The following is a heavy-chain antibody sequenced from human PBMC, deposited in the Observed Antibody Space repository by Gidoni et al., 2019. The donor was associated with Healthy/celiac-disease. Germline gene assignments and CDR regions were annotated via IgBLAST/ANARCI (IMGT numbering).Heavy chain of an antibody. J-gene: IGHJ4*02. CDR2: ISGSSSYI. CDR3: ASSSGYYYEFDY. V-gene: IGHV3-21*01. CDR1: GFTFSSYS. Sequence: EVQLGESGGGLVKTGGCLRLSCAASGFTFSSYSMNWVRQTPGKGLEWVSSISGSSSYIYYAGSVKGLFTISRDNAKNSLYLQMNSLRAEDTAVYYGASSSGYYYEFDYWGQGTLVTVSS. D-gene: IGHD3-22*01.